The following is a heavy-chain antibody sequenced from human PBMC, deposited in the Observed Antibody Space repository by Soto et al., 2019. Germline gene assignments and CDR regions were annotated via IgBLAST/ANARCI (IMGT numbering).Heavy chain of an antibody. V-gene: IGHV1-69*01. CDR3: ARFPTTSSSWYYFDY. CDR1: AGTFSSYA. J-gene: IGHJ4*02. CDR2: IIPIFGTA. D-gene: IGHD6-13*01. Sequence: QVQLVQPGAEVKKPGSSVKVSCKASAGTFSSYAISWVRQAPGQGLEWMGGIIPIFGTANCAQKFQGRVTITADDSTSTAYMELSSLRSEDTAVYYCARFPTTSSSWYYFDYWGQGTLVTVSS.